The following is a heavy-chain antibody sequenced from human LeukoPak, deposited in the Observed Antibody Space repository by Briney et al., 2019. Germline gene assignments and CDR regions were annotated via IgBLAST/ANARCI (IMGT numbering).Heavy chain of an antibody. Sequence: GGSLRLSCAASGFTFSSCSMNWVRQAPGKGLEWVSVIYSGGSTYYADSVKGRFTISRDNSKNTLYLQMNSLRVEDTAVYYCARGSSITIFYWGQGTLVTVSS. CDR3: ARGSSITIFY. D-gene: IGHD3-9*01. J-gene: IGHJ4*02. CDR2: IYSGGST. V-gene: IGHV3-66*01. CDR1: GFTFSSCS.